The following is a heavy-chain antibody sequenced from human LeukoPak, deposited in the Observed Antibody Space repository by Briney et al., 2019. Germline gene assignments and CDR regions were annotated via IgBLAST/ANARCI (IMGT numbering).Heavy chain of an antibody. Sequence: GGSLRLSCAASGFIFDDYAMHWVRQAPGKGLEWVSLITGDGAGTYYEGSVRGRFTISRDNSKNSLYLIMNSLRTEDTALYYCTKGRVATVGGAKYAMDVWGQGTTVTVSS. J-gene: IGHJ6*02. CDR2: ITGDGAGT. CDR3: TKGRVATVGGAKYAMDV. CDR1: GFIFDDYA. V-gene: IGHV3-43*02. D-gene: IGHD5-12*01.